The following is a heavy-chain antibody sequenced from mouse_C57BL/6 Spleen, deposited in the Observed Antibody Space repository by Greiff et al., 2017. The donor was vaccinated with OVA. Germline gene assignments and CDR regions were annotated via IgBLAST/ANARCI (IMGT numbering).Heavy chain of an antibody. CDR2: INPSTGGT. Sequence: EVQLQESGPELVKPGASVKISCKASGYSFTGYYMNWVKQSPEKSLEWIGEINPSTGGTTYNQKFKAKATLTVDKSSSTAYMQLKSLTSEDSAVYYCARWANWDVGFDYWGQGTTLTVSS. CDR3: ARWANWDVGFDY. CDR1: GYSFTGYY. D-gene: IGHD4-1*01. V-gene: IGHV1-42*01. J-gene: IGHJ2*01.